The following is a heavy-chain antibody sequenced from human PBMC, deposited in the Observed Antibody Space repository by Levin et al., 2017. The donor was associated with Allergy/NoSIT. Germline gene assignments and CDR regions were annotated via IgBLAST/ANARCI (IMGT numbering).Heavy chain of an antibody. J-gene: IGHJ2*01. V-gene: IGHV3-23*01. Sequence: AGGSLRLSCAASGFTFSSYAMSWVRQAPGKGLEWVSAISGSGGSTYYADSVKGRFTISRDNSKNTLYLQMNSLRAEDTAVYYCAKDSLITIFGVDPRGGWYFDLWGRGTLVTVSS. CDR1: GFTFSSYA. CDR3: AKDSLITIFGVDPRGGWYFDL. CDR2: ISGSGGST. D-gene: IGHD3-3*01.